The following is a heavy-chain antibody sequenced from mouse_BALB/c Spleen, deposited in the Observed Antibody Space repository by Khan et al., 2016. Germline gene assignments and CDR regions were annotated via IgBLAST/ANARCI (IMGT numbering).Heavy chain of an antibody. CDR2: ISYDGSN. D-gene: IGHD4-1*01. CDR3: ARDDLTWTFCY. CDR1: GYSITSGYY. Sequence: EVQLQESGPGLVKPSQSLSLTCSVTGYSITSGYYWNWIRQFPGNKLEWMGSISYDGSNNYNPSLKNRIYITSDTSKNKLFLKLNSVTTEDTATYCCARDDLTWTFCYWVQGTLVTVSA. V-gene: IGHV3-6*02. J-gene: IGHJ3*01.